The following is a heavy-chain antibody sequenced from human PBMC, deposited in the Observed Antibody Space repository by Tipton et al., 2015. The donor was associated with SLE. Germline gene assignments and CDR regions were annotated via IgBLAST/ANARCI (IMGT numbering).Heavy chain of an antibody. Sequence: QLVQSGAEVKKSGESLKISCKGPGHSFNSYWIAWVRQMPGKGLEWMGSIYPGDSDTRYSPSTQGQVTISADKSITTAYMQWSSLKASDTAMYYCASPPQLTGDGTVFDIWGQGTMVTVSS. D-gene: IGHD3-9*01. J-gene: IGHJ3*02. CDR3: ASPPQLTGDGTVFDI. CDR1: GHSFNSYW. CDR2: IYPGDSDT. V-gene: IGHV5-51*03.